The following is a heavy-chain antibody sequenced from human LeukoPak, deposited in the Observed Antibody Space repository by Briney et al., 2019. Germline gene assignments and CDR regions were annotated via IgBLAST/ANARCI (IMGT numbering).Heavy chain of an antibody. CDR2: INSDGSST. CDR3: ATTGLLGDIP. CDR1: GFTFTNYA. J-gene: IGHJ5*02. Sequence: QAGGSLRLSCAASGFTFTNYALSWVRQAPGKGLVWVSRINSDGSSTSYADSVKGRFTISRDNAKNTLYLQMNSLRAEDTAVYYCATTGLLGDIPWGQGTLVTVSS. D-gene: IGHD2-21*01. V-gene: IGHV3-74*01.